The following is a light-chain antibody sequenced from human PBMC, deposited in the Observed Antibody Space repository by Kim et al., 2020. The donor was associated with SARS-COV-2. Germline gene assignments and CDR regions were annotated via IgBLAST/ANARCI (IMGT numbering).Light chain of an antibody. Sequence: SYELTQPPSVSVAPGKTARITCGGNNIGSKSVHWYQQKPGQAPVLVIYYDSDRPSGIPERFSGSNSGNTATLTISRVEAGDEADYYCQVGESSSDHVFGT. V-gene: IGLV3-21*01. J-gene: IGLJ1*01. CDR3: QVGESSSDHV. CDR2: YDS. CDR1: NIGSKS.